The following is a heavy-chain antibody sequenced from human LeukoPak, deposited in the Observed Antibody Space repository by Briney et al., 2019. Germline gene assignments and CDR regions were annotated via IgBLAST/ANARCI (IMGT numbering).Heavy chain of an antibody. V-gene: IGHV1-3*01. J-gene: IGHJ4*02. CDR2: INAGNGNT. CDR1: GYTFTSYA. CDR3: ARSREGSGYLVY. D-gene: IGHD3-22*01. Sequence: ASVKVSCKASGYTFTSYAMHWVRQAPGQRLEWMGWINAGNGNTKYLQKFQGRVTITRDTSASTAYMELSSLRSEDTAVYYCARSREGSGYLVYWGQGTLVTVSS.